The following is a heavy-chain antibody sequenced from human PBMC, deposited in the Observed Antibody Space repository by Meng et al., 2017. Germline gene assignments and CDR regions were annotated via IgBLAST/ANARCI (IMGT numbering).Heavy chain of an antibody. Sequence: GESLKISCKASGYTFTGYYMHWVRQAPGQGLEWMGRINPNSGGTNYAQKFQGRVTMTRDTSISTAYMELSRLRSDDTAVYYCAREEGSSWSHYWGQGTLVTVSS. V-gene: IGHV1-2*06. CDR3: AREEGSSWSHY. D-gene: IGHD6-13*01. J-gene: IGHJ4*02. CDR1: GYTFTGYY. CDR2: INPNSGGT.